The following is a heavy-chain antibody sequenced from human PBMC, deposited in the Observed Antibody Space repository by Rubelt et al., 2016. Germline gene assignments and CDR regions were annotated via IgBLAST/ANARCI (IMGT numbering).Heavy chain of an antibody. CDR1: GFSVSSHY. Sequence: EVQLVESGGGLIHPGGSLTLSCAASGFSVSSHYMTWVRQAPGKGLEWVSIMYRSGNTYYADSVEGRFTLSRDNSENSFILQMNSLKAEDTAVYFCARAPRNGFCFDHWGQGTPVTVSP. J-gene: IGHJ4*02. D-gene: IGHD2-8*01. CDR2: MYRSGNT. V-gene: IGHV3-53*01. CDR3: ARAPRNGFCFDH.